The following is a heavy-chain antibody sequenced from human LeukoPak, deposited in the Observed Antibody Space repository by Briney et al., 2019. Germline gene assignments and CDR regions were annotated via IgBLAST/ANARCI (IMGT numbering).Heavy chain of an antibody. CDR2: IYTSGST. CDR1: GGSISSGSYY. Sequence: SETLSLTCTVSGGSISSGSYYWSWIRQPAGKGLEWIGRIYTSGSTNYNPSLKSRVTISVDTSKNPFSLKLSSVTAADTAVYYCASFNVDTGSVDYWGQGTLVTVSS. J-gene: IGHJ4*02. D-gene: IGHD5-18*01. CDR3: ASFNVDTGSVDY. V-gene: IGHV4-61*02.